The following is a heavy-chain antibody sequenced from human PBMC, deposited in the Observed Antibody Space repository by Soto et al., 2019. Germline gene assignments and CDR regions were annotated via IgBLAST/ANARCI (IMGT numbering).Heavy chain of an antibody. Sequence: QVQLVESGGGVVQPGRSLRLSCAASGFTFSSYGMHWVRQAPGKGLEWVAVISYDGSNKYYADSVKGRFTISRDNSKNTLYLQMNSLRAEDTAVYYCAKDTRYSGSYYLNDWGQGTLVTVSS. V-gene: IGHV3-30*18. J-gene: IGHJ4*02. D-gene: IGHD1-26*01. CDR2: ISYDGSNK. CDR1: GFTFSSYG. CDR3: AKDTRYSGSYYLND.